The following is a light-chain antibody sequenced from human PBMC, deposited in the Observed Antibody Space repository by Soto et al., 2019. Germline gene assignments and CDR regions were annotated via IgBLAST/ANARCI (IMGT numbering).Light chain of an antibody. V-gene: IGKV3-20*01. CDR1: QSVSSNH. J-gene: IGKJ2*01. CDR3: QQYGSSPPYT. Sequence: EIVLTQSPGTLSLSPGEGANLSCRASQSVSSNHLAWYQQKPGQAPRLLIFGASSRASDIPDRFSGSGSGTDFTLTISRLEPEDFVVYYCQQYGSSPPYTFGQGTKLEIK. CDR2: GAS.